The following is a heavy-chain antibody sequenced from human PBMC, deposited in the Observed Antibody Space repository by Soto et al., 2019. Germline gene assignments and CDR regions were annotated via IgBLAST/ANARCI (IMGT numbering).Heavy chain of an antibody. CDR3: ARGYCGGGSCYSPFD. D-gene: IGHD2-15*01. J-gene: IGHJ4*02. Sequence: EVQLLESGGGLVQPGGSLRLSCAASGFTFSSYAMSWVGQAPGKGLEWVSGITGSGGSTYYADSVKGRFTISRDKSKNTLYLQMNSLRAEDTAVYYCARGYCGGGSCYSPFDWGQGTLVTVSS. CDR2: ITGSGGST. CDR1: GFTFSSYA. V-gene: IGHV3-23*01.